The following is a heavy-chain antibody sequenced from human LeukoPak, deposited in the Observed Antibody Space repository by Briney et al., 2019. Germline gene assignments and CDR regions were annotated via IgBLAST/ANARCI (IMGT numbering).Heavy chain of an antibody. CDR1: GGSISSYY. CDR2: IYYSGSS. D-gene: IGHD6-13*01. CDR3: ARSWGIAAARSDY. J-gene: IGHJ4*02. Sequence: PSETLSLTCTGSGGSISSYYWSWIRQPPGKGLEWIGYIYYSGSSNYNPSLKSRVTISVDTSKNQFSLKLRSVTAADTAVYYCARSWGIAAARSDYWGQGTLVTVSS. V-gene: IGHV4-59*08.